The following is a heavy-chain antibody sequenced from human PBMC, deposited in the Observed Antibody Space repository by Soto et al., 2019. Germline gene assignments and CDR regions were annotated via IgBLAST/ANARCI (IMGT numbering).Heavy chain of an antibody. V-gene: IGHV3-30*18. Sequence: LRLSCAASGFTFSSYGMHWVRQAPGKGLEWVAVISYDGSNKYYADSVKGRFTISRDNSKNTLYLQMNSLRAEDTAVYYCAKDGRVLEWLSHFDYWGQGTLVTVSS. J-gene: IGHJ4*02. CDR3: AKDGRVLEWLSHFDY. CDR2: ISYDGSNK. D-gene: IGHD3-3*01. CDR1: GFTFSSYG.